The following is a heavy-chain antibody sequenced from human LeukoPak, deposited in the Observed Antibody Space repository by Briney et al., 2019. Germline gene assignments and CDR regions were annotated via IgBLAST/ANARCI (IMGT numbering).Heavy chain of an antibody. J-gene: IGHJ3*02. CDR1: GYTFTSYD. Sequence: ASVKVSCKASGYTFTSYDINWVRQATGQGLEWIGWMNPNSGNTGYAQKFQGRVTITRNTSISTAYMELSSLRSEDTAVYYCAFLSGRTSDAFDIWGQGTMVTVSS. V-gene: IGHV1-8*03. CDR2: MNPNSGNT. D-gene: IGHD3-3*01. CDR3: AFLSGRTSDAFDI.